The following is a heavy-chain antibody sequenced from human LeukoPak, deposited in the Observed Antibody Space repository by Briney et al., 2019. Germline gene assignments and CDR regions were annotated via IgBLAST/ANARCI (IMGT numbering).Heavy chain of an antibody. CDR1: GYTFTSYY. Sequence: GASVKVSCKASGYTFTSYYMHWVRQAPGQGLEWMGIINPSGGSTSYAQKFQGRVTMTRDTSTSTVYMELSSLRSGDTAVYYCARDLGGIVPAAADENWFDPWGQGTLVTVSS. CDR3: ARDLGGIVPAAADENWFDP. D-gene: IGHD2-2*01. J-gene: IGHJ5*02. CDR2: INPSGGST. V-gene: IGHV1-46*03.